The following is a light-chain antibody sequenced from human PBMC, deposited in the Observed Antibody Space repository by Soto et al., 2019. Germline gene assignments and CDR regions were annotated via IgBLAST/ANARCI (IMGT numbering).Light chain of an antibody. V-gene: IGLV2-14*03. CDR2: DVS. J-gene: IGLJ1*01. Sequence: QSVLTQPASVSGSPGQSITISCSGTSSDVGRHNAVSWYQQHPGKVPQLMIYDVSIRPSGISDRLSASKSGNMASLTISGLQAEDEADYYCSSYSVGGSYVFGTGTKLTVL. CDR3: SSYSVGGSYV. CDR1: SSDVGRHNA.